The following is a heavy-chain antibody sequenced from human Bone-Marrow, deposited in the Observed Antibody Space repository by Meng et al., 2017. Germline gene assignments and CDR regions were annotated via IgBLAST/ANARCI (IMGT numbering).Heavy chain of an antibody. Sequence: SVKVSCKASGGTFSSYAISWVRQASGQGLEWMGGIIPIFGTANYAQKFQGRVTITADESTSTAYMELSSLRSEDTAVYYCARGTKVEVAGSNWYFDLWGRGTLVTVSS. J-gene: IGHJ2*01. V-gene: IGHV1-69*13. CDR1: GGTFSSYA. CDR3: ARGTKVEVAGSNWYFDL. CDR2: IIPIFGTA. D-gene: IGHD6-19*01.